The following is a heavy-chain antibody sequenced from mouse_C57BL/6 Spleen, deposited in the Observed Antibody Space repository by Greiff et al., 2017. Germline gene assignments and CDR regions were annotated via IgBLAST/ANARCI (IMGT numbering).Heavy chain of an antibody. CDR2: INPSNGGT. CDR1: GYTFTSYW. V-gene: IGHV1-53*01. D-gene: IGHD1-3*01. CDR3: ARSGGLYVYRSDFDD. Sequence: QVQLQQSGTELVKPGASVKLSCKASGYTFTSYWMHWVKQRPGQGLEWIGNINPSNGGTNYNQKFKSKATLTVDKSSSTAYMQLSSLTSEDSAVYYCARSGGLYVYRSDFDDWGQGTTLTVSS. J-gene: IGHJ2*01.